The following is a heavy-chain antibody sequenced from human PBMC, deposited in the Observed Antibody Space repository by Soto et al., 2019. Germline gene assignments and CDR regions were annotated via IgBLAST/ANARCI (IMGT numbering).Heavy chain of an antibody. D-gene: IGHD3-3*01. CDR2: ISGSGGST. Sequence: GSLRLSCAASGFTFSSYAMSWVRQAPGKGLEWVSAISGSGGSTYYADSVKGRFTISRDNSKNTLYLQMNSLRAEDTAVYYCAKDTYDFWSGYASPYLDYWGQGTLVTSPQ. J-gene: IGHJ4*02. CDR3: AKDTYDFWSGYASPYLDY. CDR1: GFTFSSYA. V-gene: IGHV3-23*01.